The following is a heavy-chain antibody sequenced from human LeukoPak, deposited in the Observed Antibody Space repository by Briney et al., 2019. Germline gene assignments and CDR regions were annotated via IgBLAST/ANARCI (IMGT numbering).Heavy chain of an antibody. V-gene: IGHV3-7*01. CDR1: GFPFSSYW. D-gene: IGHD4-17*01. J-gene: IGHJ5*02. CDR3: ARAPGEGWFDP. Sequence: GGSLRLSCAASGFPFSSYWMSWVRQAPGKGLEWVDSINQDGSEKYYVDSVKGRFTISRDNAKNTLYLPMNSLRAEDTALYYCARAPGEGWFDPWGQGTLVTVSS. CDR2: INQDGSEK.